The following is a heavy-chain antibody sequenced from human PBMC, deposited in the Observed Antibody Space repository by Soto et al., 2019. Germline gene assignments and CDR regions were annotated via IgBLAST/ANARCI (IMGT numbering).Heavy chain of an antibody. V-gene: IGHV4-34*01. Sequence: QVQLQQWGAGLLKPSETLSLTCAVFGGSVNSGNYYWSWIRQPPGKGLQWIGEMSHSGGTHFNPSLTGRVTISVERSKNQFSLKMSSVTAADTALYYCAGVERGTATTVVDAFDIWGPGTMVTVSS. CDR3: AGVERGTATTVVDAFDI. CDR1: GGSVNSGNYY. CDR2: MSHSGGT. D-gene: IGHD1-1*01. J-gene: IGHJ3*02.